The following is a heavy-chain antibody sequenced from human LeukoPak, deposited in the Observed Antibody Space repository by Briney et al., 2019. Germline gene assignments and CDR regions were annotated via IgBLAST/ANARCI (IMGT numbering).Heavy chain of an antibody. CDR2: INHSGST. Sequence: PSETLSLTCTVSGYSISSGYYWGWIRQPPGKGLEWIGEINHSGSTNYNPSLKSRVTISVDTSKNQFSLKLSSVTAADTAVYYCARGPKGSIYYYYYYMDVWGKGTTVTVSS. D-gene: IGHD2/OR15-2a*01. CDR1: GYSISSGYY. CDR3: ARGPKGSIYYYYYYMDV. V-gene: IGHV4-38-2*02. J-gene: IGHJ6*03.